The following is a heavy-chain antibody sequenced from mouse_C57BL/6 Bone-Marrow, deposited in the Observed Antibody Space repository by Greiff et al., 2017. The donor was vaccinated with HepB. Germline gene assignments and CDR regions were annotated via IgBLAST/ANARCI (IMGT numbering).Heavy chain of an antibody. D-gene: IGHD2-3*01. Sequence: EVQLQQSGPELVKPGASVKISCKASGYTFTDYYMNWVKQSHGKSLEWIGDINPNNGGTSYNQKFKGKATLTVDKSSSTAYMELRSLTSEDSAVYYCASRGGWFFDYWGQGTTLTVSS. J-gene: IGHJ2*01. CDR2: INPNNGGT. V-gene: IGHV1-26*01. CDR1: GYTFTDYY. CDR3: ASRGGWFFDY.